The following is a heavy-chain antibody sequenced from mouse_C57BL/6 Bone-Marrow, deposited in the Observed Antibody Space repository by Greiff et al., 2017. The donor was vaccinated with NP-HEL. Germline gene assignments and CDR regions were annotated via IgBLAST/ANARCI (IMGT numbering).Heavy chain of an antibody. Sequence: QVQLQQPGAELVKPGASVKLSCKASGYTFTRYWMHWVKQRPGRGLEWIGRIDPNSGGTKYNEKVKSKATLTVDKPSSTAYMQLSSLTSEDSAVYYCASECGFYYGRWCAYWGQGTLVTVSA. CDR2: IDPNSGGT. CDR1: GYTFTRYW. CDR3: ASECGFYYGRWCAY. D-gene: IGHD1-1*01. V-gene: IGHV1-72*01. J-gene: IGHJ3*01.